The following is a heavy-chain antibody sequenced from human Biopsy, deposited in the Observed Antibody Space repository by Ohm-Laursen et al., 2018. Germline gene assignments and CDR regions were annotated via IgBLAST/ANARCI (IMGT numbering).Heavy chain of an antibody. CDR3: SRWTPEYDSSRYYLDAFDI. V-gene: IGHV4-4*07. CDR1: GGSLSSYY. J-gene: IGHJ3*02. D-gene: IGHD3-22*01. Sequence: GALSLTCSVSGGSLSSYYWSWIRQPAGKGLEWIGRIYSRGSTNYNPSLKSRVTLSMDTSKRQFSLKLSFLTAADTGVYYCSRWTPEYDSSRYYLDAFDIWGQGTKVTVSS. CDR2: IYSRGST.